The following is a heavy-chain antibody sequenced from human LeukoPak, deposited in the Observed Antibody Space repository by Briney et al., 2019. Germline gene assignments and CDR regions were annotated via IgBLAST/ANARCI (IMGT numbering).Heavy chain of an antibody. Sequence: ASVTVSFTASGYTVNRNYMHWVRQAPAQGLEWMGLINPSDGSTTYAQKVEGRVTMTRDTSTSTVYLELSSLRSEGTAVYYCARADGSSDLDCWGQGTLVTAS. J-gene: IGHJ4*02. CDR1: GYTVNRNY. V-gene: IGHV1-46*02. D-gene: IGHD3-10*01. CDR3: ARADGSSDLDC. CDR2: INPSDGST.